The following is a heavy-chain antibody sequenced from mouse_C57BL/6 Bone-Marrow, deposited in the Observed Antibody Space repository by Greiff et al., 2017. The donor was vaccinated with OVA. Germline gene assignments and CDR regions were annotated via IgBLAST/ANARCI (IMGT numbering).Heavy chain of an antibody. D-gene: IGHD1-1*01. J-gene: IGHJ4*01. Sequence: EVNLVESGEGLVKPGGSLKLSCAASGFTFSSYAMSWVRQTPEKRLEWVAYISSGGDYIYYADTVKGRFTISRDNARNTLYLQMSSLKSEDTAMYYCTRDDTYYYGTPYYYAMDYWGQGTSVTVSS. CDR2: ISSGGDYI. V-gene: IGHV5-9-1*02. CDR1: GFTFSSYA. CDR3: TRDDTYYYGTPYYYAMDY.